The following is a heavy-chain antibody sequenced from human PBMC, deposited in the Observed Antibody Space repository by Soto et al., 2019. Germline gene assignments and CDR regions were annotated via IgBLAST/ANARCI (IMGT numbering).Heavy chain of an antibody. D-gene: IGHD6-19*01. V-gene: IGHV2-5*02. CDR3: AHGSGWLSDY. J-gene: IGHJ4*02. Sequence: QITLKESGPTLVKPTETLTLTCTFSGFSLTSTAVGVNWIRQPPGKALEWLALIYWDDDNHYNLSLKSRLTVTKDTSKNQVVLTMTNMDPVDTATYYCAHGSGWLSDYWGQGTLVTVSS. CDR1: GFSLTSTAVG. CDR2: IYWDDDN.